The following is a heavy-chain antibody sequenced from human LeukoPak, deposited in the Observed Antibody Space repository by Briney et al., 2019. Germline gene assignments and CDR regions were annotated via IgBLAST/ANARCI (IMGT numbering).Heavy chain of an antibody. J-gene: IGHJ4*02. V-gene: IGHV4-34*01. CDR3: ARTYGSGSYYRY. CDR1: GGSFSGYY. Sequence: PSETLSLTCAVYGGSFSGYYWSWIRQPPGKGLEWIGEINHSGSTNYNPSLKSRVTISVDTSKKQFSLKLSSVTAEDTAVYYCARTYGSGSYYRYWGQGNLVTVSS. D-gene: IGHD3-10*01. CDR2: INHSGST.